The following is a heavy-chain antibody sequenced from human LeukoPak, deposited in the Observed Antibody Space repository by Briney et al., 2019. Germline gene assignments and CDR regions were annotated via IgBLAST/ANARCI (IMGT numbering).Heavy chain of an antibody. Sequence: GGSLRLSRAASGFTFSSYAMHWVRQAPGKGLEWVAVISYDRSNKYYADSVKGRFTISRDNSKNTLYLQMNSLRAEDTAVYYCARDPIQLWLMGFDYWGQGTLVTVSS. CDR1: GFTFSSYA. V-gene: IGHV3-30-3*01. CDR3: ARDPIQLWLMGFDY. CDR2: ISYDRSNK. J-gene: IGHJ4*02. D-gene: IGHD5-18*01.